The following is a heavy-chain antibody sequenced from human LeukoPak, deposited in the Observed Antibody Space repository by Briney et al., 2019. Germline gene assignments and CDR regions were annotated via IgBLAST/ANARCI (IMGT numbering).Heavy chain of an antibody. CDR2: IYYSGST. V-gene: IGHV4-59*01. D-gene: IGHD6-13*01. Sequence: SETLSLTYTVSGGSISSYYWSWIRQPPGKGLEWIGYIYYSGSTNYNPSLKSRVTISVDTSKNQFSLKLSSVTAADTAVYYCARDSYSSSDAFDIWGQGTMVTVSS. CDR1: GGSISSYY. CDR3: ARDSYSSSDAFDI. J-gene: IGHJ3*02.